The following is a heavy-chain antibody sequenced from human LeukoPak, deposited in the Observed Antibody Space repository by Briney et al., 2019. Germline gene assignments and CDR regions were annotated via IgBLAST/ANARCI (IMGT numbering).Heavy chain of an antibody. Sequence: GGSLRLSCAASGFTFSSYWMSWVRQAPGKGLEWVANIKQDGSEKYYVDSVKGRFTISRDNAKNSLYLQMNSLRAEDTAVYYCARVGSGRYYDFWSGVGGYYFDYWGQGTLVTVSS. CDR3: ARVGSGRYYDFWSGVGGYYFDY. D-gene: IGHD3-3*01. V-gene: IGHV3-7*01. CDR1: GFTFSSYW. J-gene: IGHJ4*02. CDR2: IKQDGSEK.